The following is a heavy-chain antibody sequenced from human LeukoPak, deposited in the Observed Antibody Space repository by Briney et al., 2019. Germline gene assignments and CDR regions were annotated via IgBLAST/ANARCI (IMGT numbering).Heavy chain of an antibody. CDR3: TGGQPIVS. CDR2: IKSDGSEK. J-gene: IGHJ4*02. Sequence: PGGSLRLSCAASGFTFSSYAMHWVRQAPGKGLEWVANIKSDGSEKYFVDSVEGRFTIARDNAKKSLYLQMNSLRPEDTAVYYCTGGQPIVSWGQGTLVTVSS. CDR1: GFTFSSYA. D-gene: IGHD3-16*02. V-gene: IGHV3-7*01.